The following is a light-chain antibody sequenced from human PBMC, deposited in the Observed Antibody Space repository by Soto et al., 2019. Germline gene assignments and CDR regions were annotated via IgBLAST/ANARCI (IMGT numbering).Light chain of an antibody. J-gene: IGKJ1*01. Sequence: DIQMTQSPSTLSASVGDRGIITCRASQSISDYLAWYQQKPGKAPELLIYDASNLESGVPSTFSGSGSGTEFTLTISSLQPDDFATYYCQQYYTYWHMFGQGTRVEIK. CDR1: QSISDY. CDR2: DAS. CDR3: QQYYTYWHM. V-gene: IGKV1-5*01.